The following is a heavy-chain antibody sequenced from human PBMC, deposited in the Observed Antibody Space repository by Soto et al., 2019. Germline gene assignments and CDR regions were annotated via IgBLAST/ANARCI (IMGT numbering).Heavy chain of an antibody. CDR1: GYTFTSYD. J-gene: IGHJ4*02. V-gene: IGHV1-8*01. D-gene: IGHD3-22*01. Sequence: QVQLVQSGAEVKNPGASVKVSCKASGYTFTSYDITWVRQATGQGLEWMAWMNPNSGNTGYAQNFQGRVTMTRDISISTAYMELSSLGSEDTAVYYCARGPYYASSGYHLSVDYWGQGTLVTVSS. CDR2: MNPNSGNT. CDR3: ARGPYYASSGYHLSVDY.